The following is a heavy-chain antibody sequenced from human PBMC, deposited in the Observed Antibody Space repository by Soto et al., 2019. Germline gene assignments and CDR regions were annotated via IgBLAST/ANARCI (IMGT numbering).Heavy chain of an antibody. Sequence: LSLTCTVSGGSISSSSYYWGWIRQPPGKGLEWIGSIYYSGSTYYNPSLKSRVTISVDTSKNQFSLKLSSVTATDTAVYYCARGYCSGGSCYRYWGQGSQVTVSS. J-gene: IGHJ4*02. CDR2: IYYSGST. D-gene: IGHD2-15*01. V-gene: IGHV4-39*01. CDR3: ARGYCSGGSCYRY. CDR1: GGSISSSSYY.